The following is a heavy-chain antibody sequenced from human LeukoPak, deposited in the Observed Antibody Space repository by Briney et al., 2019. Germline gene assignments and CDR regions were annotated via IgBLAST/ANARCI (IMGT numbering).Heavy chain of an antibody. D-gene: IGHD6-19*01. CDR1: GGSISSSSHY. CDR3: ARHSLYSSGYAFDI. V-gene: IGHV4-39*01. CDR2: IYYSGST. Sequence: PSETLSLTCTVTGGSISSSSHYWGWIRQPPGKGLEWIGSIYYSGSTYYNPSLKSRVTISVDTSKNQFSLKLSSVTAADTAVYYCARHSLYSSGYAFDIWGQGTMVTVSS. J-gene: IGHJ3*02.